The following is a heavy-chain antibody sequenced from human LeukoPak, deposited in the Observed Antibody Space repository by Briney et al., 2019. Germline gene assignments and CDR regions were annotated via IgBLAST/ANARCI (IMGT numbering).Heavy chain of an antibody. CDR1: GYTFTWYY. V-gene: IGHV1-2*02. J-gene: IGHJ4*02. CDR2: INPNSGGT. CDR3: SRSSDYYGSGRAPYFDY. Sequence: GASVKVSCKASGYTFTWYYLHWVRQAPGQGLEWMGWINPNSGGTNYAQNFQGRVTMTRDTSITTAYMELSRLRSDDTAVYYCSRSSDYYGSGRAPYFDYWGQGTLVTVSS. D-gene: IGHD3-10*01.